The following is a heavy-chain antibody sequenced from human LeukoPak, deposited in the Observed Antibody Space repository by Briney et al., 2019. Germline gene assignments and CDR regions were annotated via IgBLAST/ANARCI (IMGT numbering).Heavy chain of an antibody. V-gene: IGHV5-51*01. CDR2: IYPGDADT. CDR1: GYRFDNYW. J-gene: IGHJ3*02. Sequence: GESLKISCQGLGYRFDNYWVAWVRQRPGKGLEWMGIIYPGDADTAYSPSFRGQVTISADTSIMTVYLQWTSLKASDTAMYYCARHVSVDPDSPTTSGKRSAGFEIWGQGTMVIVSS. CDR3: ARHVSVDPDSPTTSGKRSAGFEI. D-gene: IGHD4-23*01.